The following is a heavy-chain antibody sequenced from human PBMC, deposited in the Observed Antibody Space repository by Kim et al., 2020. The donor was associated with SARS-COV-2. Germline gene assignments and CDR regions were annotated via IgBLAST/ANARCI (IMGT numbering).Heavy chain of an antibody. J-gene: IGHJ4*02. Sequence: YAQNLLGRVTMTRDTSINTAYMELSGLRSEDTAVYYCARDYYGSRYGNFEYWGQGTLVTVSS. V-gene: IGHV1-8*01. D-gene: IGHD3-10*01. CDR3: ARDYYGSRYGNFEY.